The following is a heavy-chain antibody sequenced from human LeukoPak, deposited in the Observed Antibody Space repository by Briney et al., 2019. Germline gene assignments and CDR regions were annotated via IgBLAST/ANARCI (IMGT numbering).Heavy chain of an antibody. CDR2: ISGGGDIT. D-gene: IGHD2-21*02. J-gene: IGHJ4*02. CDR3: VREDTPATANY. Sequence: GGSLRLSCAASGFNFSNHAMSWVRQTAGKGLEWVSAISGGGDITYYADSVKGRFTISRDNSKDTLFLQMHSLRPGDTAVYYCVREDTPATANYWGQGTLVTISS. V-gene: IGHV3-23*01. CDR1: GFNFSNHA.